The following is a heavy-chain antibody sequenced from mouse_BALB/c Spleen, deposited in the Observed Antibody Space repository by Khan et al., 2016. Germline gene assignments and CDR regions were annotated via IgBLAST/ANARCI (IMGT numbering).Heavy chain of an antibody. CDR3: ARSGRMDY. CDR1: GYAFTNFL. Sequence: VQLQESGAELVRPGTSVKVSCKASGYAFTNFLIEWIKERPGQGLEWIGVINPGSGGTKYNENFKGKVVLTADKSSSTAYMQLSSLTSDDYAVYFCARSGRMDYWGQGTSVTVSS. CDR2: INPGSGGT. J-gene: IGHJ4*01. V-gene: IGHV1-54*01.